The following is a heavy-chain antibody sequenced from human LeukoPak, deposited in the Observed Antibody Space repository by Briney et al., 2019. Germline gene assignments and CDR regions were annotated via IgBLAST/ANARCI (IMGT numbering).Heavy chain of an antibody. CDR2: ISSSSTI. Sequence: PGGSLRLSRSASGFTFSSYSMNWVRQAPGKGLEWVSYISSSSTIYYADSVKGRSTISRDNAKNSLYLQMNSLRAEDTAVYYCARLARDYYYYYMDVWGKGTTVTVSS. CDR1: GFTFSSYS. CDR3: ARLARDYYYYYMDV. V-gene: IGHV3-48*01. J-gene: IGHJ6*03.